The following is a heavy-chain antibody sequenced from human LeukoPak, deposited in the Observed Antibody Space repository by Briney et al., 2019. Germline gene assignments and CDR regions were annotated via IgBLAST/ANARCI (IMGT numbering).Heavy chain of an antibody. Sequence: GGSLRLSCVGSGFSFSNFEMNWVRQAPGKGLEWVANIKPDGSDKYYVDSVKGRFTISRDNAKNSLYLQMNSLRAEDTAVYYCARDWAVTPRYFDLWGRGTLVTVSS. J-gene: IGHJ2*01. D-gene: IGHD4-17*01. CDR2: IKPDGSDK. CDR3: ARDWAVTPRYFDL. V-gene: IGHV3-7*01. CDR1: GFSFSNFE.